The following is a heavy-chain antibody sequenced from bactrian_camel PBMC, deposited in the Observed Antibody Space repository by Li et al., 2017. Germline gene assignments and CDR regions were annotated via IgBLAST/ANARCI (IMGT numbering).Heavy chain of an antibody. D-gene: IGHD1*01. CDR3: AAATWAGTSLRPSEYVY. V-gene: IGHV3S9*01. J-gene: IGHJ4*01. Sequence: HVQLVESGGGSVQAGGSLRLSCVPARVTSSTRSMAWFRQGSGEGDVGREGVAAIEGDGTTTYADSVQGRFTISKDKDKNILYLHMNNLKVEDTSMYYCAAATWAGTSLRPSEYVYWGQGTQVTVS. CDR1: RVTSSTRS. CDR2: IEGDGTT.